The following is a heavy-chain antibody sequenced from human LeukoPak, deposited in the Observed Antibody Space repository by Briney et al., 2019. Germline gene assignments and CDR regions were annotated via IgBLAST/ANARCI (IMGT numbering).Heavy chain of an antibody. CDR1: GFTFSTYS. D-gene: IGHD4-17*01. CDR2: ISTGSSTI. J-gene: IGHJ4*02. V-gene: IGHV3-48*01. Sequence: PGGSLRLSCAASGFTFSTYSMNWVRQAPGKGLEWVSFISTGSSTIYYADSVKGRFTISRDDSKNTLYLQMNSLRAEDTAVYYCARDLGYGDYYFDYWGQGTLVTVSS. CDR3: ARDLGYGDYYFDY.